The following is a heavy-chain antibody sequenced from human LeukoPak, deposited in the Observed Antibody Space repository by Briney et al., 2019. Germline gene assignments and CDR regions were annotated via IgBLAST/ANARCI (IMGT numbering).Heavy chain of an antibody. Sequence: SETLSLTCAVYGGSFSGYYWSWIRQPPGKGLEWIGEINHSGSTNYNPSLKSRVTISVDTPKNQFSLKLSSVTAADTAVYYCARSERYSSGWYFYFDYWGQGTLVTVSS. D-gene: IGHD6-19*01. CDR2: INHSGST. CDR1: GGSFSGYY. J-gene: IGHJ4*02. V-gene: IGHV4-34*01. CDR3: ARSERYSSGWYFYFDY.